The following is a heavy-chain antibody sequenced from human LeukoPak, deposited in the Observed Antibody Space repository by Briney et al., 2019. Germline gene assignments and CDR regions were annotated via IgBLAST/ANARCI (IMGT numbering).Heavy chain of an antibody. CDR2: VYYSGST. D-gene: IGHD6-13*01. Sequence: PSETLSLTCTVSGVSISNYDWSWIRQPPGKGLEWIGYVYYSGSTNYSPSLKSRVTISVDTSKNQFSLKLSSVTAADTAVYYCARGGSSLAYWGQGTLVTVSS. J-gene: IGHJ4*02. CDR3: ARGGSSLAY. CDR1: GVSISNYD. V-gene: IGHV4-59*01.